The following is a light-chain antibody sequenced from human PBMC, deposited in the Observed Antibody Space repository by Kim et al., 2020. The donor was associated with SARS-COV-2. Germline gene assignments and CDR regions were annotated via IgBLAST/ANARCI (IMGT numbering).Light chain of an antibody. V-gene: IGLV2-8*01. Sequence: QSVTAPSTATSSDVGSYNYSYWYQQRPGKAPKLMIYEVSTRPSGVPDRFSASKSGNTASLTVSGLQAEDEADYYCSSYAGSNRVFGTGTKVTVL. J-gene: IGLJ1*01. CDR2: EVS. CDR1: SSDVGSYNY. CDR3: SSYAGSNRV.